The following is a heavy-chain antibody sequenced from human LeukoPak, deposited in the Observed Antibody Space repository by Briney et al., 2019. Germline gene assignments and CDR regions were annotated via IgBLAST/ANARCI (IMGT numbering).Heavy chain of an antibody. CDR3: ARDPLKSGPDLHYYDSSGYYGPPHY. J-gene: IGHJ4*02. CDR2: IIPSFAIA. CDR1: GGTFSSHA. V-gene: IGHV1-69*13. D-gene: IGHD3-22*01. Sequence: ASVKVSCKASGGTFSSHAISWVRQAPGQGLEWMGGIIPSFAIANYAQKFQGRVTITADESTSTAYMELSSLRSEDTAVYYCARDPLKSGPDLHYYDSSGYYGPPHYWGQGTLVTVSS.